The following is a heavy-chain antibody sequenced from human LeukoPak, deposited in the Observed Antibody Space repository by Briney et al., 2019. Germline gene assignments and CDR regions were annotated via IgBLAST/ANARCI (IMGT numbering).Heavy chain of an antibody. CDR2: IIPIFGIA. CDR3: AREGGGDYSGSYL. CDR1: GGTFSSYA. J-gene: IGHJ5*02. D-gene: IGHD1-26*01. Sequence: GASVKVSCKASGGTFSSYAISWVRQAPGQGLVWMERIIPIFGIANYAQKFQGRVTITADKSTSTAYMELSSLRSEDTAVYYCAREGGGDYSGSYLWGQGTLVTVSS. V-gene: IGHV1-69*04.